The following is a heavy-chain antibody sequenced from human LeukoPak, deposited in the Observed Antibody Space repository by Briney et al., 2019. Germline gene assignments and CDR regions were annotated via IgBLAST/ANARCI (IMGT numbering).Heavy chain of an antibody. D-gene: IGHD5-12*01. J-gene: IGHJ3*02. CDR1: GGSFSDYY. CDR3: AGDSGYFDAFDI. Sequence: SETLSLTCVVYGGSFSDYYWSWIRQTPGKGLEWIGEIDHSGNPYYNPSLKSRVNIFADTSKNQFSLKLTSVTAAETAVYYCAGDSGYFDAFDIWGQGTMVTVSS. V-gene: IGHV4-34*01. CDR2: IDHSGNP.